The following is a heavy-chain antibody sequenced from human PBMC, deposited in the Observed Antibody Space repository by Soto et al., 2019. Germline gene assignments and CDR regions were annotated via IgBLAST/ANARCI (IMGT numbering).Heavy chain of an antibody. CDR1: GFSFSDYY. CDR3: ARDFTMTGLDV. J-gene: IGHJ6*02. D-gene: IGHD3-3*01. V-gene: IGHV3-11*01. CDR2: ISASDGSI. Sequence: VQLEESGGGWVKPGGSLTLSCVASGFSFSDYYMAWIRQAPGKGLEWISYISASDGSIYYADSVRGRFTTSGDTAKNSLYLHMNTLGAEDTGVYYCARDFTMTGLDVWGHGNTVTVSS.